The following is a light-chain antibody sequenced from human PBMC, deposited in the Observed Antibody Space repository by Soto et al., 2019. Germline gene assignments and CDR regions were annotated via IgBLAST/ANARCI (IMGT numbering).Light chain of an antibody. Sequence: EIVLTQSPGTLSLSPGERATLSCRASQSVSSSSLAWYQHKRGQAPRLLIHGASSRATGIPDRFSDSGSGTDFTLIISRLEPEDFAVYYCQHYGGSPRTFGQGTKVEVK. CDR1: QSVSSSS. J-gene: IGKJ1*01. CDR2: GAS. CDR3: QHYGGSPRT. V-gene: IGKV3-20*01.